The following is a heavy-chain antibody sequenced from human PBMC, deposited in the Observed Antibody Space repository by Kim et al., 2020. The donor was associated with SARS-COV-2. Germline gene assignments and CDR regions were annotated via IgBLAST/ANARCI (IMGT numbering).Heavy chain of an antibody. CDR2: IKSKTDGGTT. V-gene: IGHV3-15*01. CDR3: TTDRFYDYVWGSYRYVVY. CDR1: GFTFSNAW. Sequence: GGSLRLSCAASGFTFSNAWMSWVRQAPGKGLEWVGRIKSKTDGGTTDYAAPVKGRFTISRDDSKNTLYLQINTLKTEDTAVYYCTTDRFYDYVWGSYRYVVYWRQGTFLTVSS. J-gene: IGHJ4*02. D-gene: IGHD3-16*02.